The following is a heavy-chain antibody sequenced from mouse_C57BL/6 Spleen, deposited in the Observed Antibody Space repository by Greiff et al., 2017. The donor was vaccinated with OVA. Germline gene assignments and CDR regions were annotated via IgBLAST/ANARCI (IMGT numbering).Heavy chain of an antibody. J-gene: IGHJ2*01. D-gene: IGHD1-1*01. CDR3: ARGGNTTGGATWYVDY. CDR1: GFTFSSYA. Sequence: EVQLVESGGGLVKPGGSLKLSCAASGFTFSSYAMSWVRQTPEKRLEWVATISYGGSYTYYPDNVKGRVTITRDKAKNKHYLQMSQLKAEDTAMYYGARGGNTTGGATWYVDYGGQGTTLTVSA. CDR2: ISYGGSYT. V-gene: IGHV5-4*01.